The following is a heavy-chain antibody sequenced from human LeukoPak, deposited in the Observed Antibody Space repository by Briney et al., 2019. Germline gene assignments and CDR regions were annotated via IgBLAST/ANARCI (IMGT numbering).Heavy chain of an antibody. CDR1: GYTFTSYG. CDR2: ISAYNGNT. Sequence: ASVKVSCKASGYTFTSYGISWVRQAPGQGLEWMGWISAYNGNTNYAQKLQGRVTMTTDTSTSTAYMELRSLRSDDTAVYYCARDRLLRYFDWSLRDAFDIWGQGTMVTVSS. D-gene: IGHD3-9*01. CDR3: ARDRLLRYFDWSLRDAFDI. J-gene: IGHJ3*02. V-gene: IGHV1-18*01.